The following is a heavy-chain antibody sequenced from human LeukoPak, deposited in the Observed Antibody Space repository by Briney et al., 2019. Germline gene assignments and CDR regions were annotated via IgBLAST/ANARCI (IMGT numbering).Heavy chain of an antibody. V-gene: IGHV4-59*12. CDR2: IYYSGST. CDR1: GGSISSYY. D-gene: IGHD2-15*01. Sequence: SETLSLTCTVSGGSISSYYWSWIRQPPGKGLEWIGYIYYSGSTNYNPSLKSRVTISVDTSKNQFSLKLSSVTAADTAVYYCARDWGCSGGSCYPGVLYYYYGMDVWGQGTTVTVSS. J-gene: IGHJ6*02. CDR3: ARDWGCSGGSCYPGVLYYYYGMDV.